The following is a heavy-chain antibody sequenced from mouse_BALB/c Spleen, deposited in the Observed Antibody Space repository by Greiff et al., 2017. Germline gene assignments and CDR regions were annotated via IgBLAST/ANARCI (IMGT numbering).Heavy chain of an antibody. V-gene: IGHV1S137*01. J-gene: IGHJ3*01. Sequence: VQLQQSGAELVRPGVSVKISCKGSGYTFTDYAMHWVKQSHAKSLEWIGVISTYYGDASYNQRFKGKATMTVDKSSSTAYMELARLTSEDSAIYYCARYYGYDAWFAYWGQGTLVTVSA. CDR3: ARYYGYDAWFAY. D-gene: IGHD2-2*01. CDR2: ISTYYGDA. CDR1: GYTFTDYA.